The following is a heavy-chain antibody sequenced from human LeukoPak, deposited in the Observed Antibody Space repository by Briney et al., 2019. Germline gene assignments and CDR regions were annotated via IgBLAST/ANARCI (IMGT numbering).Heavy chain of an antibody. CDR2: IIPIFGTA. CDR3: ARVHGDGYFLDY. Sequence: SVTVSCKASGGTFSSYAISWVRQAPGQGLEWMGGIIPIFGTANYAQKFQGRVTITTDESTSTAYMELSSLRSEDTAVYYCARVHGDGYFLDYWGQGTLVTVSS. D-gene: IGHD5-24*01. V-gene: IGHV1-69*05. J-gene: IGHJ4*02. CDR1: GGTFSSYA.